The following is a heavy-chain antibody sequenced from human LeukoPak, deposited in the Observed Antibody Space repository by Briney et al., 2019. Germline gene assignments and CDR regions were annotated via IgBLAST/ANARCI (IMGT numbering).Heavy chain of an antibody. CDR2: ISYDGSNK. CDR3: ARNRLGP. V-gene: IGHV3-30*04. J-gene: IGHJ5*02. Sequence: GGSLRLSCAAPGFTFSSYAMHWVRQAPGKGLEWVAVISYDGSNKYYADSVKGRFIISRDNSKNTLYLQMNSLRAEDTAVYYCARNRLGPWGQGTLVTVSS. CDR1: GFTFSSYA. D-gene: IGHD1-14*01.